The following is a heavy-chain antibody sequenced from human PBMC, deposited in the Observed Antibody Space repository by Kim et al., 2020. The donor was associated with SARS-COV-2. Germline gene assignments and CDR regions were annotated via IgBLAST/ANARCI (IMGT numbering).Heavy chain of an antibody. D-gene: IGHD3-22*01. Sequence: AQKFQGRVTITADESTSTAYMELSSLRSEDTAVYYCARDFYDSSGGPQYWGQGTLVTVSS. CDR3: ARDFYDSSGGPQY. V-gene: IGHV1-69*01. J-gene: IGHJ4*02.